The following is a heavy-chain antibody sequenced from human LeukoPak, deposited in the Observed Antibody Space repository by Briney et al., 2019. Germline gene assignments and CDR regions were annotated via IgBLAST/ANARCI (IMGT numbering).Heavy chain of an antibody. D-gene: IGHD6-13*01. CDR2: IYHSGST. J-gene: IGHJ4*02. CDR3: ARGTAAAGSFDY. Sequence: PSETLSLTCAVSGGSISSSNWWSWVRQPPGKGLEWIGYIYHSGSTYYNPSLKSRVTISVDRSKNQFSLKLSSVTAADTAVYYCARGTAAAGSFDYWGQGTLVTVSS. CDR1: GGSISSSNW. V-gene: IGHV4-4*02.